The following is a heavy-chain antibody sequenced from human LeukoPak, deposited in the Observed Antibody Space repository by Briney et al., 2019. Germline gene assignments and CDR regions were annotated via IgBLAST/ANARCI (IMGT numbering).Heavy chain of an antibody. J-gene: IGHJ6*02. D-gene: IGHD3-3*01. CDR3: ATNAPTLRFLEWLSNNYGMDV. CDR2: INPDSGGT. CDR1: GYTFTDCY. V-gene: IGHV1-2*02. Sequence: GASVKVSCKASGYTFTDCYLNWVRQAPGQGLEWMGWINPDSGGTTYAQKFQGRVTMTRDTSISTVHMELSRLRSDDTAVYYCATNAPTLRFLEWLSNNYGMDVWGQGTTVTVSS.